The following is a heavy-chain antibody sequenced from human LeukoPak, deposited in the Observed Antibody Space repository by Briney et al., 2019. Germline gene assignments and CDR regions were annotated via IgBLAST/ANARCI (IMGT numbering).Heavy chain of an antibody. CDR3: ARGHYVGRYFDY. CDR1: GGSIGSHY. CDR2: IYYSGST. J-gene: IGHJ4*02. D-gene: IGHD3-10*01. Sequence: PSETLSLTCTVSGGSIGSHYWSWIRQPPGKGLEWIGYIYYSGSTNYNPSLKSRVTISVDTSKNQFSLKLSSVTAADTAVYYCARGHYVGRYFDYWGQGTLVTVSS. V-gene: IGHV4-59*11.